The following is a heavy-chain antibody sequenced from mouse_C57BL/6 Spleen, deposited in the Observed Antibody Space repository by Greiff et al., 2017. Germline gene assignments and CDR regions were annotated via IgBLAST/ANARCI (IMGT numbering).Heavy chain of an antibody. J-gene: IGHJ3*01. V-gene: IGHV1-80*01. CDR1: GYAFSSYW. CDR2: IYPGDGDT. Sequence: QVQLKESGAELVKPGASVKISCKASGYAFSSYWMNWVKQRPGKGLEWIGQIYPGDGDTNYNGKFKGKATLTADKSSSTAYMPLSSLTSEDSAVYFCARGYDYDEAWFAYWGQGTLVTVSA. CDR3: ARGYDYDEAWFAY. D-gene: IGHD2-4*01.